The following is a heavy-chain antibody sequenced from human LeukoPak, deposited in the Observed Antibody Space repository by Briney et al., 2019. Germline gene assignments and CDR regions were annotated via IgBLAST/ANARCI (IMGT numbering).Heavy chain of an antibody. Sequence: GGSLRLSCAASGFTLSSNYMSWVRQGSGEGLEWVSVIYSGGSTYYADSVKGRFTISRDNSKNTLYLQMNSLRAEDTAVYYCARDGTGVFDYWGQGTLVTVSS. CDR2: IYSGGST. D-gene: IGHD7-27*01. J-gene: IGHJ4*02. CDR3: ARDGTGVFDY. CDR1: GFTLSSNY. V-gene: IGHV3-66*01.